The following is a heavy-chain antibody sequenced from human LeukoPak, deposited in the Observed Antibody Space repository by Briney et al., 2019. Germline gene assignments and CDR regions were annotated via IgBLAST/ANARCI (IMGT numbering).Heavy chain of an antibody. CDR1: GGSINSNNW. CDR3: ARSKAHLSTSWYGNWFDP. D-gene: IGHD2-2*01. V-gene: IGHV4-4*02. J-gene: IGHJ5*02. Sequence: SGTLSLICTVSGGSINSNNWWSWVRQGPGKGLEWIGEIHQSGITNSNPSLRSRVTISLDTSKNQLSLKLSSVTAADTAVYYCARSKAHLSTSWYGNWFDPWGQGTLVTVSS. CDR2: IHQSGIT.